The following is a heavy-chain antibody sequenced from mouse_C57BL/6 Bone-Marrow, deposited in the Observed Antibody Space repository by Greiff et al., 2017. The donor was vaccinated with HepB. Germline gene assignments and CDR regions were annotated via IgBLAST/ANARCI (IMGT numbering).Heavy chain of an antibody. V-gene: IGHV1-26*01. J-gene: IGHJ2*01. CDR2: INPNNGGP. CDR3: AQLGNY. Sequence: EVQLQQSGPELVKPGASVKISCKASGYTFTDYYMNWVKQSHGKSLEWIGDINPNNGGPSYNQKFKGKATLTVAKSSSTAYMELRSLTSEDSAVYNCAQLGNYWGQGTTLTDSS. D-gene: IGHD4-1*02. CDR1: GYTFTDYY.